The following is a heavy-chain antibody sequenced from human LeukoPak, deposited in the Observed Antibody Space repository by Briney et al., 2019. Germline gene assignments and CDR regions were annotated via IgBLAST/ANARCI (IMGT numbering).Heavy chain of an antibody. Sequence: GASVKVSCKASGGTFSSYAISWVRQAPGQGLEWMGGIIPIFGTANYAQKFQGRVTITTDESTSTSYMELSSLRSEDTAVYYCARSRAGYSSGSANFDYWGQGTLVTVSS. CDR1: GGTFSSYA. CDR2: IIPIFGTA. D-gene: IGHD5-18*01. CDR3: ARSRAGYSSGSANFDY. V-gene: IGHV1-69*05. J-gene: IGHJ4*02.